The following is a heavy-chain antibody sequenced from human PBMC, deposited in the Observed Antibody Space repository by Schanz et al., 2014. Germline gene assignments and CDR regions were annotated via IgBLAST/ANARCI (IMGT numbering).Heavy chain of an antibody. Sequence: VQLEQSGAEVKKPGSSVKVSCKASGGTFSSFGINWVRQAPGQGLEWMGWIIPILGIANYAQKFQGRVTITADRSTSTAYMELSSLRSEDTAVYYCARGYGDSPTDFWGQGTLVTVSS. CDR3: ARGYGDSPTDF. CDR1: GGTFSSFG. CDR2: IIPILGIA. V-gene: IGHV1-69*04. J-gene: IGHJ4*02. D-gene: IGHD4-17*01.